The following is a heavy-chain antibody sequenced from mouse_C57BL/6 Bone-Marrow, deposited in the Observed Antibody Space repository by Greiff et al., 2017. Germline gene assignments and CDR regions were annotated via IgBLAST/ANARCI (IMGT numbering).Heavy chain of an antibody. Sequence: EVNVVESEGGLVQPGSSMKLSCTASGFTFSDYYMAWVRQVPEKGLEWVANINYDGSSTYYLDSLKSRFIISRDNAKNILYLQMSSLKSEDTATYYCARGQLRLQYYAMDYWGQGTSVTVSS. CDR3: ARGQLRLQYYAMDY. D-gene: IGHD3-2*02. V-gene: IGHV5-16*01. J-gene: IGHJ4*01. CDR1: GFTFSDYY. CDR2: INYDGSST.